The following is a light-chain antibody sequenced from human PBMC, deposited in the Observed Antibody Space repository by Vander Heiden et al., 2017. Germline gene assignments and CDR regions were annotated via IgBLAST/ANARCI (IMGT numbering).Light chain of an antibody. J-gene: IGKJ2*01. Sequence: DRHMTHSPVSLPAAVVDRVTITSRPKESSSSYLNWYQQKPGKAPKLLIYAASSMQSGVPSRFSGSGSGTDFTLTISSLQPEDFATYYCQQSYSTAYTFGQGTKLEIK. CDR3: QQSYSTAYT. V-gene: IGKV1-39*01. CDR2: AAS. CDR1: ESSSSY.